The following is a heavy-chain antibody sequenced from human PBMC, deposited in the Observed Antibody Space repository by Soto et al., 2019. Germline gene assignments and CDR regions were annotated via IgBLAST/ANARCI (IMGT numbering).Heavy chain of an antibody. CDR2: VYRSGAA. D-gene: IGHD1-26*01. CDR3: ARASYRWELHGTWFDP. Sequence: SETLSLTCTVSGYSISTGYYWAWVRQSPGKGLEWIGSVYRSGAAYYSPTLKSRVTISVDTSKNQFSLHLKSVTAADAAVYYCARASYRWELHGTWFDPWGQGTLVTVSS. CDR1: GYSISTGYY. J-gene: IGHJ5*02. V-gene: IGHV4-38-2*02.